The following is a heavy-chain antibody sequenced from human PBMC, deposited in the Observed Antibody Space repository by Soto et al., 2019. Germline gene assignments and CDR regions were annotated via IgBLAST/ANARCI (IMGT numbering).Heavy chain of an antibody. D-gene: IGHD3-3*01. CDR2: IYWDDDK. CDR3: AHRVLRTVFGLVTTTAIYFDF. CDR1: GFSLTTSGVG. V-gene: IGHV2-5*02. J-gene: IGHJ4*02. Sequence: QITLNESGPTQVKPRQTLTLTCSFSGFSLTTSGVGVGWIRQSPGKAAEWLALIYWDDDKRYSPSLKSRLTITNDTSKTQVVLTMADLDPADTATYYCAHRVLRTVFGLVTTTAIYFDFWGQGTPVAVSS.